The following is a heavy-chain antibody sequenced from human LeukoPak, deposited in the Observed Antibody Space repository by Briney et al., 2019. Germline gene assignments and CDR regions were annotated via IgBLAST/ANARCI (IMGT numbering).Heavy chain of an antibody. CDR1: GYTFTSYG. CDR2: ISAYNGNT. J-gene: IGHJ4*02. CDR3: ARKTDSGWYVSPQFDY. V-gene: IGHV1-18*01. Sequence: ASVKVSCKASGYTFTSYGISWVRQAPGQGLEWMGWISAYNGNTNYAQKLQGRVTMTTDTSTSTAYMELRSLRSDDTAVYYCARKTDSGWYVSPQFDYWGQGTLVTVSS. D-gene: IGHD6-19*01.